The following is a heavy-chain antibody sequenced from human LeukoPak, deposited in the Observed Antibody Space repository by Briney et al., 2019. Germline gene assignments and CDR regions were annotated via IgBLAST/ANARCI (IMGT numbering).Heavy chain of an antibody. CDR1: GFTFSMYS. V-gene: IGHV3-30*04. CDR2: ISDDGNFK. D-gene: IGHD3-16*01. J-gene: IGHJ3*01. CDR3: AREVRLPHNDALIHRRALDV. Sequence: PGGSLRLSCVASGFTFSMYSMHWVRQAPGKGLERLAIISDDGNFKYYGDSVKGRFTVSRDNTKNTLYLQMNSLRPEDSAVFYCAREVRLPHNDALIHRRALDVWGQGTMVTVSS.